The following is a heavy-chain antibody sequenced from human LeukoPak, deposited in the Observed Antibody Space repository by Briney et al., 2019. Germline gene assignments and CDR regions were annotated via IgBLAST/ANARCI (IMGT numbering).Heavy chain of an antibody. Sequence: SETLSLTCTVSGVSVSSDSYFWTWIRQPPGKGLEWIGYIYYSGSTNYNPSLKSRVTISLDTSKSQISLKLSSVTAADTAVYYCARGQRRLQDYWGQGTLVTVSS. CDR1: GVSVSSDSYF. CDR2: IYYSGST. V-gene: IGHV4-61*01. CDR3: ARGQRRLQDY. J-gene: IGHJ4*02.